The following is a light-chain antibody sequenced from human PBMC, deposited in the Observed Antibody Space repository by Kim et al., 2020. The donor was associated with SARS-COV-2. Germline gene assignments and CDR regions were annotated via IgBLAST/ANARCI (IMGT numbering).Light chain of an antibody. CDR2: GAS. CDR3: QQYNSHPIT. V-gene: IGKV1-16*01. J-gene: IGKJ5*01. CDR1: QGISQN. Sequence: DIQMTQSPSSLSASLGDSVTITCRASQGISQNVAWFQQKPGQASKSLIYGASTLQGGVPSRFRGAGSGRDFSLTINSLQADDFAIYFCQQYNSHPITFGRGTRLEIK.